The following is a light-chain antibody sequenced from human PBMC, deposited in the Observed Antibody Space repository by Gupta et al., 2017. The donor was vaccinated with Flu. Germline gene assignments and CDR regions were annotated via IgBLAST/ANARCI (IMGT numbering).Light chain of an antibody. CDR3: QQYNSYST. J-gene: IGKJ1*01. Sequence: DIQTTQSPSTLSASVGDRVTITCRASLSLSNWLAWYQQKPGKAPKLLNFKASSLESGVPSRFSGSGSGTEFTLTISSLQPDDFATYYFQQYNSYSTFGQGTKVEIK. V-gene: IGKV1-5*03. CDR1: LSLSNW. CDR2: KAS.